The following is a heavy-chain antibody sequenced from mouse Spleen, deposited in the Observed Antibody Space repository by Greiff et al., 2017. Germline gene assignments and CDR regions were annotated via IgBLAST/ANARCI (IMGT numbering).Heavy chain of an antibody. CDR2: ISSGSSTI. J-gene: IGHJ4*01. CDR3: ARSPYYRYDYYYAMDY. V-gene: IGHV5-17*02. D-gene: IGHD2-14*01. Sequence: EVQRVESGGGLVQPGGSRKLSCAASGFTFSSFGMHWVRQAPEKGLEWVAYISSGSSTIYYADTVKGRFTISRDNPKNTLFLQMTRLRSEDTARYYCARSPYYRYDYYYAMDYWGQGTSVTVSS. CDR1: GFTFSSFG.